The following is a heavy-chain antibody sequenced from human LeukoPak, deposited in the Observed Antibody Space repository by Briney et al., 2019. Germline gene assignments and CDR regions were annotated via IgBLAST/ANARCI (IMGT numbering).Heavy chain of an antibody. CDR3: AKDDRPGYSSGWYYLFR. V-gene: IGHV3-23*01. CDR2: ISGSGGST. D-gene: IGHD6-19*01. CDR1: GFTFSTYA. J-gene: IGHJ4*02. Sequence: GGSLRLSCAASGFTFSTYAVNWVRQAPGKGLEWVSAISGSGGSTYYADSVKGRFTISRDNSKNTLYLQMNSLRAEDTAVYYCAKDDRPGYSSGWYYLFRWGQGTLVTVSS.